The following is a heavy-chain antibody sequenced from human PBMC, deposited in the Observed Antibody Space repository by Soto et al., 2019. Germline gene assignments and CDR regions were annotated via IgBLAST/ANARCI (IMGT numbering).Heavy chain of an antibody. Sequence: EVQLLESGGGLVQPGGSLRLSCAASGFTFSSYAMTGVRQAPGKGLEWVSSISGSGNTTYYADSVKGRFTISRDSSKNTLYLQMNSLRPEDTAVYYCAKARGRTWYEDYWGQGTLVTVSS. D-gene: IGHD6-13*01. CDR3: AKARGRTWYEDY. V-gene: IGHV3-23*01. J-gene: IGHJ4*02. CDR1: GFTFSSYA. CDR2: ISGSGNTT.